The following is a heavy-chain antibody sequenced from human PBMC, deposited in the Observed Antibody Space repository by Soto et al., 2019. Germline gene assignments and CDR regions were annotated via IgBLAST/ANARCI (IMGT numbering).Heavy chain of an antibody. D-gene: IGHD6-19*01. CDR1: GGPFTNYA. V-gene: IGHV1-69*01. CDR3: ASGFGGRGGTSGWPDYAFDV. J-gene: IGHJ3*01. Sequence: QVQLVQSGAAVRKPGSSVKVSCKASGGPFTNYAITWVRQAPRQGLEWMGGIVPLPGTTNYAQKFRRRVTISADESTSPAYFELSSLRYEDTAVYYCASGFGGRGGTSGWPDYAFDVWGPGAMVIGAS. CDR2: IVPLPGTT.